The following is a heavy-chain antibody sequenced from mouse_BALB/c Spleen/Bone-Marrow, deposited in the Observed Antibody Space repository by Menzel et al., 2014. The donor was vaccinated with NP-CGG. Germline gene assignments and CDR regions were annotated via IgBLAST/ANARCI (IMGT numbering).Heavy chain of an antibody. D-gene: IGHD4-1*01. CDR1: GYTFTSYW. V-gene: IGHV1-69*02. CDR3: TRRLTGSYAMGY. Sequence: QVQLQQSGAELVRPGASVKLSCKASGYTFTSYWINWVKQRPGQGLEWIGNIYPSDSYTNYNQKFKDKATLTVDKSSSTAYMQLSSPTSEDSAVYYCTRRLTGSYAMGYWGQGTSVTVSS. J-gene: IGHJ4*01. CDR2: IYPSDSYT.